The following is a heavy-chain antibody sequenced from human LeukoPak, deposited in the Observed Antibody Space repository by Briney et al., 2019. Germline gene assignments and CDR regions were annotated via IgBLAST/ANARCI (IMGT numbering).Heavy chain of an antibody. J-gene: IGHJ6*02. V-gene: IGHV1-69*04. Sequence: GASVKVSCKASGGTFSSYAISWVRQAPGQGLEWMGRIIPILGIANHAQKFQGRVTITADKSTSTAYMELSSLRSEDTAVYYCARTRVWFGELFRTDGMDVWGQGTTVTVSS. D-gene: IGHD3-10*01. CDR3: ARTRVWFGELFRTDGMDV. CDR1: GGTFSSYA. CDR2: IIPILGIA.